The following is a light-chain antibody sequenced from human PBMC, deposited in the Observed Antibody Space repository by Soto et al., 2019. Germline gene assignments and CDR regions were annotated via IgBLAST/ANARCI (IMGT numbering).Light chain of an antibody. V-gene: IGLV4-69*01. J-gene: IGLJ2*01. CDR3: QTWDTGILA. Sequence: QPVLTQSPSASASLGASVKLTWTQSSGHSTYAIAWHQQQPEKGPRYLMKLNSDGSHNMGDEIPDRFSGASSGAERYLIISSLQSEDEADYYCQTWDTGILAFGGGTKLTVL. CDR2: LNSDGSH. CDR1: SGHSTYA.